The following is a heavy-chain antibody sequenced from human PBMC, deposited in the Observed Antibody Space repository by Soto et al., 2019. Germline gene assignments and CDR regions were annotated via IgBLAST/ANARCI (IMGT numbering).Heavy chain of an antibody. Sequence: QPGGSLRLSCAASGFILSDYGMHWVRQAPGKGLEWVAIIWYDGSNKYYGDFVKGRFSVSRDNSKNMLYLQMNGLRVEDTAVYYCARDPSQGPGTYLESWGQGTLVTVSS. D-gene: IGHD3-10*01. CDR3: ARDPSQGPGTYLES. V-gene: IGHV3-33*01. J-gene: IGHJ4*02. CDR1: GFILSDYG. CDR2: IWYDGSNK.